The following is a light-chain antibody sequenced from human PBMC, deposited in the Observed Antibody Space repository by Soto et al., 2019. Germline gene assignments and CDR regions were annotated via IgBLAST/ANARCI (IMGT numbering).Light chain of an antibody. CDR1: QSVSSSY. CDR3: QQYESRPKT. V-gene: IGKV3-20*01. CDR2: GAS. Sequence: EIVLTQSPGTLSLSPGERATLSCRASQSVSSSYLAWYQQKPGQAPRLLIYGASSRATGIPDGFSGSGSGTDFTLTIRSREDEDFAVYYCQQYESRPKTFGQGTKVEIK. J-gene: IGKJ2*01.